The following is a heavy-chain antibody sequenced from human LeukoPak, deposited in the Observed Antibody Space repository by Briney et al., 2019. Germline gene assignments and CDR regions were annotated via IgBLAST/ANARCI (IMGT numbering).Heavy chain of an antibody. D-gene: IGHD2-2*01. CDR2: IYSGGST. V-gene: IGHV3-66*01. Sequence: QPGGSLRLSCAASGLTVSSNYMSWVRQAPGKGLGWVSVIYSGGSTYYADSVQGRFTISRDNSKNTLYLQMNSLRAEDTAVYYCARDGSPYCSSTSCYAHWGQGTLVTVSS. J-gene: IGHJ4*02. CDR3: ARDGSPYCSSTSCYAH. CDR1: GLTVSSNY.